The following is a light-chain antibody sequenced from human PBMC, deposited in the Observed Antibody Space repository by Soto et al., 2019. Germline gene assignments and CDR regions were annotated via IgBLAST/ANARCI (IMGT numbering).Light chain of an antibody. CDR1: QDIANH. CDR2: DAS. CDR3: QQYDNPPLT. J-gene: IGKJ4*01. V-gene: IGKV1-33*01. Sequence: DIQMTQSPSSLSASVGDRVTITCQASQDIANHSHWYQQKPGKAPKVLIYDASTLDTGVPSSVSGSGSGTDFTFSISSLQPEDIATYYCQQYDNPPLTFGGGTKVDIK.